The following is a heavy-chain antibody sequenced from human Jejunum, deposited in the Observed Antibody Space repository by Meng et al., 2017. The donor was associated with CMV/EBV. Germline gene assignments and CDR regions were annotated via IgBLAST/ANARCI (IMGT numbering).Heavy chain of an antibody. V-gene: IGHV4-34*01. CDR1: GGSFSNDY. D-gene: IGHD5-24*01. Sequence: QAQLQQWGAGLVKPSETLSLTCGVYGGSFSNDYWSWIRQSPGKGLEWIGEIHPSGSTYSNPSLNSRVTMSVETSKNQFSLNLRSVTAADTAVYYCSRGADAYKSGRSWGQGPLVTVS. J-gene: IGHJ5*02. CDR2: IHPSGST. CDR3: SRGADAYKSGRS.